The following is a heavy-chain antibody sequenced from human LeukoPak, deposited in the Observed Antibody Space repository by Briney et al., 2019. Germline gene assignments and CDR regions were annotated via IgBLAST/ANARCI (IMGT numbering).Heavy chain of an antibody. Sequence: GGSLRLSCAASGFTFYNYAMSWVRQAPGTGLEWVSTVNDSGSSTYYADSVRGRFTISRDNSKNTLYLQMDSLRAEDTAIYYCAKVPYSDYGSGRPPFMDVWGQGTMVTVSS. J-gene: IGHJ3*01. CDR1: GFTFYNYA. CDR2: VNDSGSST. V-gene: IGHV3-23*01. D-gene: IGHD3-10*01. CDR3: AKVPYSDYGSGRPPFMDV.